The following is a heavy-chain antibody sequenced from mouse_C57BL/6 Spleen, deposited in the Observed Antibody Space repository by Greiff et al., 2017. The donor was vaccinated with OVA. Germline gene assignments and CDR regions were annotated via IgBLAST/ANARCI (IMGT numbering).Heavy chain of an antibody. D-gene: IGHD1-1*01. Sequence: VKLQESGAELVKPGASVKISCKASGYAFSSYWMNWVKQRPGKGLEGIGQIYPGDGDTNYNGKFKGKATLTADKSSSTAYMQLSSLTSEDSAVYFCARSKATVVEGFAYWGQGTLVTVSA. J-gene: IGHJ3*01. CDR2: IYPGDGDT. CDR3: ARSKATVVEGFAY. V-gene: IGHV1-80*01. CDR1: GYAFSSYW.